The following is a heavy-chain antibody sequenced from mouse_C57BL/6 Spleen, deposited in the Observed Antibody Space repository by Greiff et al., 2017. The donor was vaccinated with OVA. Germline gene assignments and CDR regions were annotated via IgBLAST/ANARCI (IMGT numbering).Heavy chain of an antibody. V-gene: IGHV2-5*01. CDR1: GFSLTSYG. CDR2: IWRGGST. Sequence: VQLQQSGPGLVQPSQSLSITCTVSGFSLTSYGVHWVRQSPGTGLEWLGVIWRGGSTDYNAAFMSRQRITKDNSKSQGFFKMNSLQADDTAIYYCAILYYSNSMDYWGQGTSVTVSS. D-gene: IGHD2-5*01. CDR3: AILYYSNSMDY. J-gene: IGHJ4*01.